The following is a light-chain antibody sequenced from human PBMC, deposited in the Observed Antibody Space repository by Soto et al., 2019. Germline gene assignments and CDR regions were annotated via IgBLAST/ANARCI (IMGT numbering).Light chain of an antibody. CDR2: AAS. J-gene: IGKJ4*01. CDR3: QQSYSTPPT. V-gene: IGKV1-39*01. Sequence: DIEITKYTSSLSASVGDRVSITCRASQSISSYLNWYQQKPGKAPKLLIYAASSLQSGVPSRFSGSGSGTDFTLTISSLQPEDFATYYCQQSYSTPPTLGGGTKVDI. CDR1: QSISSY.